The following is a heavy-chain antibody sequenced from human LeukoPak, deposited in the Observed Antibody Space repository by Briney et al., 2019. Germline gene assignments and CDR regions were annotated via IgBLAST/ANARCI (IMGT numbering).Heavy chain of an antibody. CDR2: IYDSGST. J-gene: IGHJ4*02. Sequence: SETLSLTCTVSGGSISSYYWSWLRQPPGKGLEWVGYIYDSGSTNYNPSLRSGGTISVDTSNNQLSPKVSSVTAADTAGYYLSGAIAPFDYWGQRTLVTASS. D-gene: IGHD1-1*01. CDR1: GGSISSYY. V-gene: IGHV4-59*01. CDR3: SGAIAPFDY.